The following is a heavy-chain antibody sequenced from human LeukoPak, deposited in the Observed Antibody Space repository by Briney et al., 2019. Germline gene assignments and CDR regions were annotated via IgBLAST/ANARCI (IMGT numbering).Heavy chain of an antibody. CDR1: GLTFSSYG. CDR3: AKAGEGVYSSSWYGDY. J-gene: IGHJ4*02. D-gene: IGHD6-13*01. CDR2: ISYDGSNK. Sequence: GRSLRLSCAASGLTFSSYGMHWVRQAPGKGLEWVAVISYDGSNKYYADSVKGRFTISRDNSKNTLYLQMNSLRAEDTAVYYCAKAGEGVYSSSWYGDYWGQGTLVTVSS. V-gene: IGHV3-30*18.